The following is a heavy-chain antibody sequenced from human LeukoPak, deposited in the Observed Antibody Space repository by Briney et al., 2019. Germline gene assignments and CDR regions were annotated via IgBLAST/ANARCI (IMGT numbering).Heavy chain of an antibody. CDR1: GGSISSSSYY. CDR2: IYYSGST. Sequence: PSETLSLTCTVSGGSISSSSYYWGWIRQPPGKGLEWIGSIYYSGSTYYNPSLKSRVTISVDTSKNQFSLKLSSVTAADTAVYYCARHPLRYFDWLLDNWFDPWGQGTLVTVSS. CDR3: ARHPLRYFDWLLDNWFDP. V-gene: IGHV4-39*01. D-gene: IGHD3-9*01. J-gene: IGHJ5*02.